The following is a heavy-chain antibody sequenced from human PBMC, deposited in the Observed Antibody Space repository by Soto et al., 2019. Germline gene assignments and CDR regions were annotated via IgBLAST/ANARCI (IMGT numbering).Heavy chain of an antibody. D-gene: IGHD3-9*01. Sequence: ASVKVSCKASGYTFTGYYMHWVRQAPGQGLEWMGWINPNSGGTNYAQKFQGWVTMTRDTSISTAYMELSRLRSDDTAVYYCARGRKGLLQFFDWSTDYSYGMDVWGQGTTVTVSS. CDR1: GYTFTGYY. CDR3: ARGRKGLLQFFDWSTDYSYGMDV. V-gene: IGHV1-2*04. CDR2: INPNSGGT. J-gene: IGHJ6*02.